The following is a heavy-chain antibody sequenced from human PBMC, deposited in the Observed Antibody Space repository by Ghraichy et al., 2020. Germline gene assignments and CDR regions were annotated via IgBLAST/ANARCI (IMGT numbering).Heavy chain of an antibody. CDR1: GFTFSSYG. CDR2: ISGSGGST. D-gene: IGHD1-26*01. CDR3: AKDGRPYSGSYWGGDYRVNCFDH. Sequence: GGSLRLSCAASGFTFSSYGMSWVRQAPGKGLEWVSAISGSGGSTYYADSVKGRFTISRDNSKNTLYLQMNSLRAEDTAVYYCAKDGRPYSGSYWGGDYRVNCFDHWGQGTLVTVSS. J-gene: IGHJ4*02. V-gene: IGHV3-23*01.